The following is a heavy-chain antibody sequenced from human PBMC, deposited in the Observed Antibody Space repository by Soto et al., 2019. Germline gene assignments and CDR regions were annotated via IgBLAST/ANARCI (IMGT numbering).Heavy chain of an antibody. J-gene: IGHJ6*02. D-gene: IGHD6-13*01. Sequence: SETLSLTCTVSGGSISSSSYYWGWIRQPPGKGLEWIGSIYYSGSTYYNPSLKSRVTISVDTSKNQFSLKLSSVTAADTAVYFCARHIIGSSSWYEVDYYYGMEVRGQGTTVTVSS. V-gene: IGHV4-39*01. CDR2: IYYSGST. CDR1: GGSISSSSYY. CDR3: ARHIIGSSSWYEVDYYYGMEV.